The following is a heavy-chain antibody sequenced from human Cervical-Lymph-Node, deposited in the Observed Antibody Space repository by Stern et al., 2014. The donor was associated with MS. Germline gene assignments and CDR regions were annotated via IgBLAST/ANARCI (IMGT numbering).Heavy chain of an antibody. Sequence: EMQLVESGGGLVQPGGSLRLTCAASGFSFSNYDMHWVRQSKGKGLEWVSGIGSAGETYYSVFVKGRFTISRENAKNSLYLHINSLRAGDTAVYYCARGDGMDVWGQGTTVTVSS. V-gene: IGHV3-13*01. CDR3: ARGDGMDV. CDR2: IGSAGET. CDR1: GFSFSNYD. J-gene: IGHJ6*02.